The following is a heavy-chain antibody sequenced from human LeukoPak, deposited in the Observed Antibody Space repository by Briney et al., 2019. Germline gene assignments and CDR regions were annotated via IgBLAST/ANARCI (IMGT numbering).Heavy chain of an antibody. CDR1: GYIFSHYH. V-gene: IGHV1-2*02. J-gene: IGHJ4*02. D-gene: IGHD2-15*01. CDR2: LNPNTGDT. Sequence: ASVKVSCTASGYIFSHYHTHWVRQAPGQGLEGMGSLNPNTGDTLLPQKFQGRVTMTRDTAITVGYMELSSLTFDDTGVYYCARDPDSGPDLWGQGTLVTVAS. CDR3: ARDPDSGPDL.